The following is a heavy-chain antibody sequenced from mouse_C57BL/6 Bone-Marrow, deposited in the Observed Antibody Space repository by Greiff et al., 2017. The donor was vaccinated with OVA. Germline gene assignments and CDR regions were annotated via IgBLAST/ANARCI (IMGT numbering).Heavy chain of an antibody. CDR2: INPNNGGT. V-gene: IGHV1-18*01. D-gene: IGHD2-4*01. J-gene: IGHJ1*03. CDR1: GYTFTDYN. CDR3: ARHGDYDAYFDV. Sequence: EVQLQQSGPELVKPGASVKIPCKASGYTFTDYNMDWVKQSHGKSLEWIGDINPNNGGTIYNQKFKGKATLTVDKSSSTAYMELRSLTSEDTAVYYCARHGDYDAYFDVWGTGTTVTVSS.